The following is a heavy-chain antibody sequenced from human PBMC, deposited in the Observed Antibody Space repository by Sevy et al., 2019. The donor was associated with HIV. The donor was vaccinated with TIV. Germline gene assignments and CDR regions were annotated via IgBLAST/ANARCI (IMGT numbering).Heavy chain of an antibody. V-gene: IGHV3-23*01. D-gene: IGHD1-7*01. CDR1: GFTFISYA. Sequence: GGSLRLSCAASGFTFISYAMSWVRQAPGKGLEWVSAISGSGGSTYYADSVKGRFTISRDNSKNTRYLQMNSLRAEDTAVYYWAKDRQWTGTTGRTDLVGYFDYWGQGTLVTVSS. CDR3: AKDRQWTGTTGRTDLVGYFDY. CDR2: ISGSGGST. J-gene: IGHJ4*02.